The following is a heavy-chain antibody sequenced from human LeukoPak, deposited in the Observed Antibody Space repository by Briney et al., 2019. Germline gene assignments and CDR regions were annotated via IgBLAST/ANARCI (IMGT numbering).Heavy chain of an antibody. V-gene: IGHV3-30*02. J-gene: IGHJ4*02. CDR1: GFTFRRFA. D-gene: IGHD4-17*01. Sequence: GGSPRLSCAASGFTFRRFAMDWVRQAPGKGLEWVAFIRFDGSKDYYADSVKGRFTIYRDNAKNTLYLQMNSLRVEDTAVYFCAKVGQDYGDHYFFDSWGQGTLVTVSS. CDR2: IRFDGSKD. CDR3: AKVGQDYGDHYFFDS.